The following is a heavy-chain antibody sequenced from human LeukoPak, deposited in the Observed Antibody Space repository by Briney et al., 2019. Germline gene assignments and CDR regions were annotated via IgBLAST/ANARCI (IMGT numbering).Heavy chain of an antibody. CDR3: ARATSHGDYNWFDP. Sequence: GRSLRLSCAASGFTFSSYAMHWVRQAPGKGLEWVAVISYDGSNKYYADSVKGRFTISRDNSKNTLYLLMNSLRAEDTAVYYCARATSHGDYNWFDPWGQGTLVTVSS. D-gene: IGHD4-17*01. CDR2: ISYDGSNK. V-gene: IGHV3-30*01. CDR1: GFTFSSYA. J-gene: IGHJ5*02.